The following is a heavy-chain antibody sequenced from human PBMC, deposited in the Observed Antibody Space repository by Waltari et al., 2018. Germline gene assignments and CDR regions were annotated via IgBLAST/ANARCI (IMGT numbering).Heavy chain of an antibody. CDR3: ARDFASTYFFDY. J-gene: IGHJ4*02. V-gene: IGHV3-33*01. CDR1: GFDFRGYV. CDR2: IWYDGRYE. Sequence: QVQLVESGGGVVQPGRSLRLSCAASGFDFRGYVMHWVRQAPGKGLEWVEVIWYDGRYEDYADSVKGRFTISRDNSKDTLYLQMNSLRAEDTAVYYCARDFASTYFFDYWGQGTLVTVSS.